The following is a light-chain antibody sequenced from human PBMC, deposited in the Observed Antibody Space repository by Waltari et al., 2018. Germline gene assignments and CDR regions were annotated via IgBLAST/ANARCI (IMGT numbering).Light chain of an antibody. CDR1: NSDVGAYNL. CDR2: EAR. CDR3: CSYGGSYTWV. Sequence: QSALTQPASVSGSPGPAINISCTGTNSDVGAYNLVSWYQQYPGRAPRLMIYEARNRPSGVSNRFSASKSGNTASLTISGLQADDEADYYCCSYGGSYTWVFGGGTKVTVL. V-gene: IGLV2-23*01. J-gene: IGLJ3*02.